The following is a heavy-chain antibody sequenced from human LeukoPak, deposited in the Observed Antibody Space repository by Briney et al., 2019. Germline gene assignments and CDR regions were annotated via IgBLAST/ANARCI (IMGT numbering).Heavy chain of an antibody. CDR2: IYPGDSDI. V-gene: IGHV5-51*01. Sequence: GESLTISCKGSGYSFTTYWIGWVRQMPGKGLEWMGIIYPGDSDIRYSPSFQGQVTISVDKSTRTAYLQWNSLKASDTAIYYCAIMGKLGQLGYWGQGTLVTVSS. CDR1: GYSFTTYW. J-gene: IGHJ4*02. CDR3: AIMGKLGQLGY. D-gene: IGHD1-1*01.